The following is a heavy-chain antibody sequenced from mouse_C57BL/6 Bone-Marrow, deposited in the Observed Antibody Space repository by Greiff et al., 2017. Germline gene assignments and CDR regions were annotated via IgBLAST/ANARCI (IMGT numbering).Heavy chain of an antibody. D-gene: IGHD2-2*01. CDR2: IHPNSGST. V-gene: IGHV1-64*01. CDR3: ARRRYMVTTGFDY. Sequence: VQLQQPGAELVKPGASVKLSCKACGYTFTSYWMHWVKQRPGQGLEWIGMIHPNSGSTNYNEKFKSKATLTVDKSSSTAYMQLSSLTSEDSAVYYCARRRYMVTTGFDYWGQGTSLTVSA. CDR1: GYTFTSYW. J-gene: IGHJ2*03.